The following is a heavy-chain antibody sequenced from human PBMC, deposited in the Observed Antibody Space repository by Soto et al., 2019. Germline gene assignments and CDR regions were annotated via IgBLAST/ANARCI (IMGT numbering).Heavy chain of an antibody. CDR3: AKGKWPQVPSNSFDP. CDR2: ISWNSGSI. D-gene: IGHD5-12*01. V-gene: IGHV3-9*01. J-gene: IGHJ5*02. CDR1: GFTFDDYA. Sequence: PGGSLRLSCAASGFTFDDYAMHWVRQAPGKGLEWVSGISWNSGSIGYADSVKGRFTISRDNAKNSLYLPMNSLRAEDTALYYCAKGKWPQVPSNSFDPWGQGTRVTVSS.